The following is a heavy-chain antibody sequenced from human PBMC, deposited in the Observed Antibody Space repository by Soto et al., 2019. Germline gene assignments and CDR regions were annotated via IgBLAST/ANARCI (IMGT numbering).Heavy chain of an antibody. V-gene: IGHV4-34*01. CDR3: GSYIVVVSGSKEYYNYYYGLAV. D-gene: IGHD2-2*01. J-gene: IGHJ6*02. Sequence: SETLSLTCAVYGGSFSGYYWSWIRQPPGKGLEWIGEINHSGSTNYNPSLKSRVTISVDTSKNQFSLKLSSVSAADTAAYDCGSYIVVVSGSKEYYNYYYGLAVWGQGTTVPVSS. CDR2: INHSGST. CDR1: GGSFSGYY.